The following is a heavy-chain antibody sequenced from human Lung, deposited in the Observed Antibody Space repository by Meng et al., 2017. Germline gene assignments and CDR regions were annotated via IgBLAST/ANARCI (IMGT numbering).Heavy chain of an antibody. CDR2: VYFSGST. CDR3: ARGPTTMAHDFDY. Sequence: HVRLAKSGPALVGPSATRSLTCTFSSDSGSSGGYYWSWCRQPPGKGLEWIGYVYFSGSTNYNPSLESRATISVDTSQNNLSLKLSSVTAADSAVYYCARGPTTMAHDFDYWGQGTLVTVSS. CDR1: SDSGSSGGYY. J-gene: IGHJ4*02. V-gene: IGHV4-61*03. D-gene: IGHD4-11*01.